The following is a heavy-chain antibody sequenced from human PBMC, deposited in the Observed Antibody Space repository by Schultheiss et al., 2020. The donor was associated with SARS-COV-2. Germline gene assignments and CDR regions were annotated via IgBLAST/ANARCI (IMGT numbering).Heavy chain of an antibody. D-gene: IGHD2-15*01. Sequence: SETLSLTCTVSGGSISSGDYYWGWIRQPPGKGLEWIGSIYYSGSTYYNPSLKSRVTISVDTSKNQFSLKLSSVTAADTAVYYCAATEDIVLLVASYWGQGILVTVSS. CDR1: GGSISSGDYY. J-gene: IGHJ4*01. CDR3: AATEDIVLLVASY. V-gene: IGHV4-39*07. CDR2: IYYSGST.